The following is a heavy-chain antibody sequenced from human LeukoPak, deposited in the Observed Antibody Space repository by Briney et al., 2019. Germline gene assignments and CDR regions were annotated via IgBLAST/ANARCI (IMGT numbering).Heavy chain of an antibody. Sequence: PGGSLRLSCAVSGLTFSGYAMSWVRQAPGKGLEWVSAISGSGGSTYYADSVKGRFTISRDNSKNTLYLQMNSLRAEDTAVYYCAKDPRSYYDSSGYYVDAFDIWGQGTMVTVSS. D-gene: IGHD3-22*01. V-gene: IGHV3-23*01. CDR2: ISGSGGST. CDR3: AKDPRSYYDSSGYYVDAFDI. CDR1: GLTFSGYA. J-gene: IGHJ3*02.